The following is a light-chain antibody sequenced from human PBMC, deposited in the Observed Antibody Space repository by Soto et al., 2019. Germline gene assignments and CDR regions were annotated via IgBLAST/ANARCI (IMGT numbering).Light chain of an antibody. V-gene: IGLV1-44*01. CDR2: SND. CDR1: SSNIGSNT. CDR3: AVWDDSLNGPL. J-gene: IGLJ2*01. Sequence: QAVVTQPPSASVTPGQRVTISCSGSSSNIGSNTVNWYQQLPGAAPKLLIYSNDRRPSGVPDRFSASKSGTSASLAISGLQFEDEADYYCAVWDDSLNGPLFGGGTKLTVL.